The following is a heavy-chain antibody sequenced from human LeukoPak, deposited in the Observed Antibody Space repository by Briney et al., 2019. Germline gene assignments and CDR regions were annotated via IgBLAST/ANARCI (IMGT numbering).Heavy chain of an antibody. J-gene: IGHJ4*02. CDR3: TLVDTARSIDY. D-gene: IGHD5-18*01. CDR2: IRSKANSYAT. V-gene: IGHV3-73*01. CDR1: GLTFSGSA. Sequence: GGSLRLSCAASGLTFSGSAMHWVRQASGKGLECLGRIRSKANSYATAYAASVKGRFTISRDDSKNTAYLQMNSLKTEDTAVYYCTLVDTARSIDYWGQGTLVTVSS.